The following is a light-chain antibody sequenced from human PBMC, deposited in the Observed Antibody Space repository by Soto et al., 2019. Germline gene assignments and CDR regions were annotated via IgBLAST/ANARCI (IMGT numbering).Light chain of an antibody. CDR1: QSVSSSY. CDR2: GTS. Sequence: ILLTHAPGTLCLSPGEIATLSFRASQSVSSSYLAWYQQKPGQAPRLLIYGTSTRATGIPDRFSGSGSGTDFTLTISNVQAEDVAVYYCQQYIDSWTFGQGTKVDIK. J-gene: IGKJ1*01. CDR3: QQYIDSWT. V-gene: IGKV3-20*01.